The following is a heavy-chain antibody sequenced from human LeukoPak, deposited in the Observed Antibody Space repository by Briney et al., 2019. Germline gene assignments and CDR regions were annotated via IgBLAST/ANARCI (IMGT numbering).Heavy chain of an antibody. CDR3: ATDFYDTT. CDR2: IRSNSDGGTI. D-gene: IGHD3-22*01. V-gene: IGHV3-15*07. J-gene: IGHJ5*02. Sequence: GGSLRLSCATSGFTFSNAWMNWVRQAPGKGLEWVGRIRSNSDGGTIDYAAPVKGRFALSRDDSKNTLYLQMNSLQPEDTAVYYCATDFYDTTWGQGTLVTVSS. CDR1: GFTFSNAW.